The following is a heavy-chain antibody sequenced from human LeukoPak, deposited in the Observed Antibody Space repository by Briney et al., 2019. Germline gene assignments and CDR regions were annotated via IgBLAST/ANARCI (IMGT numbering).Heavy chain of an antibody. J-gene: IGHJ4*02. Sequence: SETLSLTCSVSGGSISSYYWSWIRQPPGKGLEWIGYIYYSGRTSYNPSLKSRVTISVDTSKNQFSLKLSSVTAADTAVYYCARGGYSYGLGFDYWGQGTLVTVSS. D-gene: IGHD5-18*01. CDR3: ARGGYSYGLGFDY. CDR2: IYYSGRT. V-gene: IGHV4-59*12. CDR1: GGSISSYY.